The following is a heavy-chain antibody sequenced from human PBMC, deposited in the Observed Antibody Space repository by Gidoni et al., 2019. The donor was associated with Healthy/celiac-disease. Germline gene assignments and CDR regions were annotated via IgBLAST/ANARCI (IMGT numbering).Heavy chain of an antibody. CDR1: GFTFGSYW. CDR2: INSDGRST. Sequence: EVQLVESGGGLVKPGGSLGLSCAASGFTFGSYWMHWVLQAPGKGLVWVSRINSDGRSTSYAESVKGRFTISRDNAKNTLYLQMNSLRAEDTAVYYCARDPTYYYDSSGYYFDYWGQGTLVTVSS. V-gene: IGHV3-74*01. J-gene: IGHJ4*02. CDR3: ARDPTYYYDSSGYYFDY. D-gene: IGHD3-22*01.